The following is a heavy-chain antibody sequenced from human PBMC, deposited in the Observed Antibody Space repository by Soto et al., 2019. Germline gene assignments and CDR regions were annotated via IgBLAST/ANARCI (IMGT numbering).Heavy chain of an antibody. CDR2: ISGSGGST. Sequence: GGSLRLSCAASGFTFSSYAMSWVRQAPGKGLEWVSAISGSGGSTYYADSVKGRFTISRDNSKNKLYLQMNSLRAEDTAVYYCAKEWYYYDSSGYYYSHFDYWGQGTLVTVSS. CDR1: GFTFSSYA. V-gene: IGHV3-23*01. J-gene: IGHJ4*02. D-gene: IGHD3-22*01. CDR3: AKEWYYYDSSGYYYSHFDY.